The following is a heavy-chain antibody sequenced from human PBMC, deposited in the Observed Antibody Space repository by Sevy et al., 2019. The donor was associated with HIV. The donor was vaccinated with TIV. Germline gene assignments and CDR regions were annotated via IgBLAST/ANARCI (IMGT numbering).Heavy chain of an antibody. Sequence: SETLSLTCTVSGGSISSYYWNWIRQPPGKGLEWIGYIYYSGSTNYNPSLKSRVTISVDTSKNQFSLKLSSVTAADTAVYYCAREQGYCSGGSCYPSYYYYGMDVWGQGTTVTVSS. D-gene: IGHD2-15*01. CDR1: GGSISSYY. V-gene: IGHV4-59*01. CDR3: AREQGYCSGGSCYPSYYYYGMDV. J-gene: IGHJ6*02. CDR2: IYYSGST.